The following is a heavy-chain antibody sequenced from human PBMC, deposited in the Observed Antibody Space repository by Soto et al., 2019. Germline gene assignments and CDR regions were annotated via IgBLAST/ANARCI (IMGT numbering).Heavy chain of an antibody. CDR3: ARVKDYYDSSGYYLFEYYFDY. Sequence: SVKVSCKSSAGTFSSYAISWVRQAPGQGLEWMGGIIPIFGTANYAQKFQGRVTITADESTSTAYMELSSLRSEDTAVYYCARVKDYYDSSGYYLFEYYFDYWGQGTLVTVSS. D-gene: IGHD3-22*01. V-gene: IGHV1-69*13. CDR2: IIPIFGTA. J-gene: IGHJ4*02. CDR1: AGTFSSYA.